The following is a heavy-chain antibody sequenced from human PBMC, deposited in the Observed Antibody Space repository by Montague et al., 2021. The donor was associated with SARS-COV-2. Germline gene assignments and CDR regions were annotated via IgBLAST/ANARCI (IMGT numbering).Heavy chain of an antibody. CDR1: GASIGRSTYY. J-gene: IGHJ4*02. CDR2: IYYSGTN. CDR3: GSDTTAYFRFDY. V-gene: IGHV4-39*01. Sequence: SETLSLICTVSGASIGRSTYYWGWMCQPPGKDRVWIGTIYYSGTNHYNPSLRSRVTIAPDTSKNQVSLRLTSVTAADTAFYYCGSDTTAYFRFDYWGRGTLVTVSS. D-gene: IGHD3-22*01.